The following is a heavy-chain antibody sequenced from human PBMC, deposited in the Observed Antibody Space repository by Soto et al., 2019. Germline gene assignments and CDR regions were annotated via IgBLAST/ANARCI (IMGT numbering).Heavy chain of an antibody. V-gene: IGHV4-30-2*01. Sequence: TLSLTCNVSGASITYGAYSWSWIRQTPGKGLEWIGYINHLETTFYNPSFESRLTLSIDRTKNQFSLNLKSMSAADRAVYFCARGGGFDSFDYWGQGILVTVSS. D-gene: IGHD3-10*01. CDR1: GASITYGAYS. J-gene: IGHJ4*02. CDR2: INHLETT. CDR3: ARGGGFDSFDY.